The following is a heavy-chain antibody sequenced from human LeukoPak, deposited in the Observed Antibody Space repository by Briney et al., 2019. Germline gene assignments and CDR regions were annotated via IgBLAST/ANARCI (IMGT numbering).Heavy chain of an antibody. Sequence: GSLRLSCSASGFTFIRFWMSWVRQAPGKGLEYVALIKQGGSEIFHMDSVKGRFTISRDDATNSLYLQMNSLRVEDTALYYCARDRASESDSGGDYWGQGTLATVSS. CDR3: ARDRASESDSGGDY. J-gene: IGHJ4*02. CDR2: IKQGGSEI. CDR1: GFTFIRFW. V-gene: IGHV3-7*01. D-gene: IGHD6-19*01.